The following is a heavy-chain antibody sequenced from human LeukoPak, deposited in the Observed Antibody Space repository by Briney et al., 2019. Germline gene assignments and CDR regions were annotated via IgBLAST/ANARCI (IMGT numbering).Heavy chain of an antibody. J-gene: IGHJ4*02. CDR2: INHSGST. CDR3: ARGLPKYYYDRSRGSERLDY. Sequence: SETLSLTCAVYGGSFSGYYWSWIRQPPGKGLEWIGEINHSGSTNYNPSHKSRVTISVDTSKNQFSLKLSSVTAADTAVYYCARGLPKYYYDRSRGSERLDYWGQGTLVTVSS. D-gene: IGHD3-22*01. CDR1: GGSFSGYY. V-gene: IGHV4-34*01.